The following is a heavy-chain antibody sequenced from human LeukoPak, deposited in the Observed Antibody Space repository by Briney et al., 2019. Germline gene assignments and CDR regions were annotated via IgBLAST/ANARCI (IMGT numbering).Heavy chain of an antibody. V-gene: IGHV1-69*13. D-gene: IGHD3-3*01. CDR1: GGTFSSYA. Sequence: ASVKVSCKASGGTFSSYAISWVRQAPGQGLEWMGGIIPIFGTANYAQKFQGRVTITADECTSTAYMELSSLRSEDTAVYYCARWAPDTVFGVVPNYYYYMDIWGKGTTVTVSS. CDR2: IIPIFGTA. CDR3: ARWAPDTVFGVVPNYYYYMDI. J-gene: IGHJ6*03.